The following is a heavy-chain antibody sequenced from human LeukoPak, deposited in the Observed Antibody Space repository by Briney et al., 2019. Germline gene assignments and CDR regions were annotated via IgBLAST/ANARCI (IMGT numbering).Heavy chain of an antibody. D-gene: IGHD3-10*01. CDR3: AKSGIERELLEY. Sequence: GGSLRLSCAASGFVFSSYGMHWVRQAPGKGLEWVAFMRYDGSDKYYGDSVKGRFTISRDNSNNKLDLQMNSLRAEDTAVYYCAKSGIERELLEYWGQGTLVTVSS. V-gene: IGHV3-30*02. CDR1: GFVFSSYG. J-gene: IGHJ4*02. CDR2: MRYDGSDK.